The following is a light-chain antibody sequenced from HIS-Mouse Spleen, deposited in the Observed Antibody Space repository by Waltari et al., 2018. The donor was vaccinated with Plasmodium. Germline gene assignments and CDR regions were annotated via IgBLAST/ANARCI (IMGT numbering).Light chain of an antibody. CDR1: QSVSSSY. CDR3: QQYGSSPLT. Sequence: EIVLTQSTGTLSLSPGDRAPLSCRARQSVSSSYLAWYQHKPGKAPRLLIYVASRRAPGIPDRFIGSWSGTDFTLTISRLEPEDFAVYYCQQYGSSPLTFGGGTKVEIK. V-gene: IGKV3-20*01. J-gene: IGKJ4*01. CDR2: VAS.